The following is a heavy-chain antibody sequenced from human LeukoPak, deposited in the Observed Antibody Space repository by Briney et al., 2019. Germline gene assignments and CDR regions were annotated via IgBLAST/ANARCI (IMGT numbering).Heavy chain of an antibody. V-gene: IGHV1-8*01. CDR1: GYTFTDYD. J-gene: IGHJ5*02. CDR3: ARVTSGMRYNWFDP. D-gene: IGHD2-2*01. Sequence: ASVTVSCKTSGYTFTDYDDNWVRQAPGQGLEWMGYIHPRSGYSESAQRFQGRLSMTRDVSTDTAYMELSTLTSDDTAVYYCARVTSGMRYNWFDPWGQGTLIIVSS. CDR2: IHPRSGYS.